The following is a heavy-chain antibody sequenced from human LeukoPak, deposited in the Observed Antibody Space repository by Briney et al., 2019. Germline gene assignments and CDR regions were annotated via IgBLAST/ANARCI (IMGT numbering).Heavy chain of an antibody. V-gene: IGHV3-30*04. CDR3: VRSRIWEVLSSFDL. J-gene: IGHJ4*02. CDR2: MSFDESSK. Sequence: PGRSLRLSCAASGFIFRSYAMHWVRQAPGKGLEWVALMSFDESSKDCADSVKGRFTISRDNSNDTLFLQMSSLRADDTAVYYCVRSRIWEVLSSFDLWGQGALVIVSS. D-gene: IGHD1-26*01. CDR1: GFIFRSYA.